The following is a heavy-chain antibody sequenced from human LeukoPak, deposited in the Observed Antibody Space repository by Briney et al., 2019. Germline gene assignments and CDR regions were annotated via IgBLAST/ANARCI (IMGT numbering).Heavy chain of an antibody. CDR3: ARSEETGSSFGY. CDR2: IYYSGST. J-gene: IGHJ4*02. CDR1: GGSISSSSYY. D-gene: IGHD3-10*01. Sequence: SETLSLTCTVSGGSISSSSYYWGWIRQPPGKGLEWIGSIYYSGSTYYNPPLKSRVTISVDTSKNQFSLKLSSVTAADTAVYYCARSEETGSSFGYWGQGTLVTVSS. V-gene: IGHV4-39*07.